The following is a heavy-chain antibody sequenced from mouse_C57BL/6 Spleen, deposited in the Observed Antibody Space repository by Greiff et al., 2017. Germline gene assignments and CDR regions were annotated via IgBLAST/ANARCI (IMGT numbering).Heavy chain of an antibody. CDR1: GYTFTDHT. CDR3: ARIFAITAVVATQYFDV. V-gene: IGHV1-78*01. J-gene: IGHJ1*03. Sequence: VNLVESDAELVKPGASVKISCKASGYTFTDHTIHWMKQRPEQGLEWIGCIYPRDGSTKYNEKLKGKATLTAYKSSSTAYMQLNSLTSEESAVYFRARIFAITAVVATQYFDVWGTGTTVTVSS. D-gene: IGHD1-1*01. CDR2: IYPRDGST.